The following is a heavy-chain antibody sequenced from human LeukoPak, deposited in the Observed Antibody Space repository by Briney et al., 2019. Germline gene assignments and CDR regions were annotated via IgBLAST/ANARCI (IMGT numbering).Heavy chain of an antibody. CDR2: IRYDGSNK. V-gene: IGHV3-30*02. D-gene: IGHD3-10*01. CDR3: AKGAHYYGSGSYHGN. Sequence: GGSLRLSCAASGFTFSNYGMHWVRQAPGKGLEWVAFIRYDGSNKYYADSVKGRFTISRDNSKNTLYLQMNSLRAEDTAVYYCAKGAHYYGSGSYHGNWGQGTLVTVSS. J-gene: IGHJ4*02. CDR1: GFTFSNYG.